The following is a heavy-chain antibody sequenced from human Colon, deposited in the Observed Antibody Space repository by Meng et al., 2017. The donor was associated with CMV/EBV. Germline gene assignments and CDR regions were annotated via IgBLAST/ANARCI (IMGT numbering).Heavy chain of an antibody. D-gene: IGHD3-3*01. CDR3: ARGGGAVGYYHYGMDV. CDR2: LYSGGSV. Sequence: GESLKISCAASGFIVNSNFMNWVRQAPGKGLEWVSVLYSGGSVFYADSVKGRFTISRDTSNNTLHLQMNSLRVEDTAVYYCARGGGAVGYYHYGMDVWGQGTTVTVSS. J-gene: IGHJ6*02. V-gene: IGHV3-66*02. CDR1: GFIVNSNF.